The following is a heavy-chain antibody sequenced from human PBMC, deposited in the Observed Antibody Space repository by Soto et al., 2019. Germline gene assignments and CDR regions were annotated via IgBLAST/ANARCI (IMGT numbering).Heavy chain of an antibody. V-gene: IGHV3-74*01. CDR3: ARGVRNYYGMDV. J-gene: IGHJ6*02. Sequence: GGSLRLSCAASGFTFTNYWMHWVRQAPGRGLAWVSRINSDGSSRFYADSVKGRFTISRDNAENTVYLQMNSLRAEDTAVYYCARGVRNYYGMDVWGQGTTVTVSS. CDR2: INSDGSSR. CDR1: GFTFTNYW.